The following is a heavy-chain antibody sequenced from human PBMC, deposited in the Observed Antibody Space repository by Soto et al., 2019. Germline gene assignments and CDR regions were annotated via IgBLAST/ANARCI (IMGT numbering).Heavy chain of an antibody. CDR2: INPVFATT. CDR1: GGSFSNHG. J-gene: IGHJ6*02. D-gene: IGHD3-10*01. CDR3: ALWGSAIRDYNYYVMDV. V-gene: IGHV1-69*01. Sequence: QVHLVQSGAEVKKPGSSVKVSCKASGGSFSNHGVSWGRQAPGQGLEWMGGINPVFATTNYAQKLQGRVTITADESRTTAYMELSSLRSDDSAVYYCALWGSAIRDYNYYVMDVWGQGTTVTVSS.